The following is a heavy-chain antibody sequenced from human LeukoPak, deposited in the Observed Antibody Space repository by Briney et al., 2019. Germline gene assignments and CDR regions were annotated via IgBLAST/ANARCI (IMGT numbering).Heavy chain of an antibody. V-gene: IGHV4-34*01. CDR3: ARVVVVPAAMLYYYYYGMDV. CDR1: GGSFSGYY. D-gene: IGHD2-2*01. J-gene: IGHJ6*02. CDR2: INDSGST. Sequence: SETLSLTCAVYGGSFSGYYWSWIRQPPGKGLEWIGEINDSGSTNDNPSRNSRVTISVYTCKNQFSLKLSSVTAADTAVYYCARVVVVPAAMLYYYYYGMDVWGQGTTVTVSS.